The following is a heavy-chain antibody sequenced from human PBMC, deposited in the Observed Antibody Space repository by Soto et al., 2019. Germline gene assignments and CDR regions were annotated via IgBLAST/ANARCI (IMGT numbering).Heavy chain of an antibody. CDR3: ARHMTTVILFDY. CDR2: ISYRGNT. V-gene: IGHV4-59*01. Sequence: PSETLSLTCNVSGGSISRYYWSWIRQPPGKGLEWIGYISYRGNTNYNPSLKSRVTISGDTSKNQFSLKLSSMTAADTAVYYCARHMTTVILFDYCGQGIQVIVSS. CDR1: GGSISRYY. D-gene: IGHD4-4*01. J-gene: IGHJ4*02.